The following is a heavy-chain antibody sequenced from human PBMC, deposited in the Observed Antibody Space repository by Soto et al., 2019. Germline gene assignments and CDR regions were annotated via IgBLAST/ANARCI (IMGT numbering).Heavy chain of an antibody. CDR3: TRHPLLVPAAHY. Sequence: EVQLVESGGGLVQPGGSLKLSCAASGFTFSGSAMHWVRQASGKGLEWVGRIRSKANSYATAYAASVKGRFTISRDDSKNTAYLQMNSLKTEDTAVYYCTRHPLLVPAAHYWGQGTLVAVSS. D-gene: IGHD2-2*01. CDR2: IRSKANSYAT. V-gene: IGHV3-73*01. CDR1: GFTFSGSA. J-gene: IGHJ4*02.